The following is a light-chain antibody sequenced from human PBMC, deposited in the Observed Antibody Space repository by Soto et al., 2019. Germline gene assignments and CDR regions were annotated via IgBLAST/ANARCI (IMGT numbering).Light chain of an antibody. Sequence: ETVLTQSPATLSLSPGERATLSCRASQDISKFLAWYQQKPGQAPRLLIYDASNRATGIPARFSGSGSGTDFTLTISSLEPEDCAVSYCQQRRNWPPLTCGGGTKVEIK. CDR3: QQRRNWPPLT. CDR2: DAS. J-gene: IGKJ4*01. V-gene: IGKV3-11*01. CDR1: QDISKF.